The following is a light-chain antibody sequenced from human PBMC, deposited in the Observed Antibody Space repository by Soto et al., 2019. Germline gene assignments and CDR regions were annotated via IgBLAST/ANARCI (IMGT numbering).Light chain of an antibody. CDR2: AAS. V-gene: IGKV1-12*02. J-gene: IGKJ3*01. Sequence: DIQMTQSPSSVSASVGDRVTITCRASQAISDWLAWYQQKPGEAPKLLVSAASTLQGGVPSRFSGSGSGTDFTLTISSLKPEDSATYYCQQANRFPFTFGPGTKVDIK. CDR1: QAISDW. CDR3: QQANRFPFT.